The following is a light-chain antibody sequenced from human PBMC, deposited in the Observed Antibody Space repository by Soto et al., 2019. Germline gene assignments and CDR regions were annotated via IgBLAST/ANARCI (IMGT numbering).Light chain of an antibody. J-gene: IGKJ3*01. CDR1: QGISNS. V-gene: IGKV1-27*01. CDR2: AAS. Sequence: DIQMTQSPSSLSASVGDTVTITCRASQGISNSLAWFQQKPGRVPQLLLYAASTLQPGVPPRFSGSGSGRDFTLTISSRQPEDVATYYCQNYNSAPLTFGPGTRVEIK. CDR3: QNYNSAPLT.